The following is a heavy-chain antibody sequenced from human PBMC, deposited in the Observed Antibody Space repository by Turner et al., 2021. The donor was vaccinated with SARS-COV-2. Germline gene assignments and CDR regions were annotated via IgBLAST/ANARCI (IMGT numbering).Heavy chain of an antibody. D-gene: IGHD3-22*01. V-gene: IGHV3-74*01. CDR1: GFTFSTYW. CDR3: ARGTYYYDSSVYSGTNWFDP. Sequence: EVQLVESGGGLVQPGGSLRLSCAGSGFTFSTYWMHWVRQAPGKGLVWVSSIDTDGSTTNDADSVKGRFTISRDNAKNTLYLQMNSLRAEDTAVYYCARGTYYYDSSVYSGTNWFDPWGQGTLVTVSS. CDR2: IDTDGSTT. J-gene: IGHJ5*02.